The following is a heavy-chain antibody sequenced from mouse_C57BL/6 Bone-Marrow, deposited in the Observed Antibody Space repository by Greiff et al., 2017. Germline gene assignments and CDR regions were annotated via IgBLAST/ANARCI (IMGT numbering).Heavy chain of an antibody. J-gene: IGHJ2*01. CDR3: ARQITSFDY. V-gene: IGHV5-6*01. Sequence: VMLVESGGDLVKPGGSLKLSCAASGFTFSSYGMSWVRQTPDKRLEWVATISSGGSYTYYPDCVKGRFTISRDNAKNTLYLQMSSLKSEDTAMYYCARQITSFDYWGRGTTLTVSS. D-gene: IGHD1-1*01. CDR2: ISSGGSYT. CDR1: GFTFSSYG.